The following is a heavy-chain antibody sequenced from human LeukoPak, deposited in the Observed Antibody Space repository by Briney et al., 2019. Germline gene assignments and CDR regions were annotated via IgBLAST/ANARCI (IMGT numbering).Heavy chain of an antibody. Sequence: PGGSLRLSCAASGFTFNSYAMSWVRQARGKGLEWVLAISGSGGSTYYADSVKGRFNISRDNSKNTLYRKVNSLRAEDTAVYYCAKDPRVGSRVATPCYWGQGTLVTVSS. CDR1: GFTFNSYA. D-gene: IGHD3-3*01. V-gene: IGHV3-23*01. CDR3: AKDPRVGSRVATPCY. J-gene: IGHJ4*02. CDR2: ISGSGGST.